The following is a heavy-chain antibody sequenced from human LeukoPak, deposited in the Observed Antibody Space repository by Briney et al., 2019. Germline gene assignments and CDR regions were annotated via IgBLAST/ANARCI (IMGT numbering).Heavy chain of an antibody. CDR3: ARDFKRELLPSVR. Sequence: PSETLSLTCTVSGYSISSGYYWGWIRQPPGKGLEWIGSIYHSGSTYYNPSLKSRVTISVDTTKNQFSLKLSSVTAADTAVYYCARDFKRELLPSVRWGQGTLVTVSS. CDR2: IYHSGST. V-gene: IGHV4-38-2*02. J-gene: IGHJ4*02. D-gene: IGHD1-26*01. CDR1: GYSISSGYY.